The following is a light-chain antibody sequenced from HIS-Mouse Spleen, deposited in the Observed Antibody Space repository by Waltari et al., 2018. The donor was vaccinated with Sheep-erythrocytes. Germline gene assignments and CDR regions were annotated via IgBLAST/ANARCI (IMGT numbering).Light chain of an antibody. V-gene: IGLV2-11*01. J-gene: IGLJ1*01. CDR1: SRDVGGYNY. CDR2: DVS. Sequence: QSALTQPRSVSGSPGQSVTISCTGTSRDVGGYNYVVWYQQHPGKAPKLMIYDVSKRPSGVPDRFSGSKSGNTASLTISGLQAEDEADYYCCSYAGSYNHVFATGTKVTVL. CDR3: CSYAGSYNHV.